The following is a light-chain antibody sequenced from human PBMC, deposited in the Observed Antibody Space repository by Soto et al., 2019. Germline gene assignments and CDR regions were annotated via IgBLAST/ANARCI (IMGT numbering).Light chain of an antibody. Sequence: QSALTQPASVSGSPGQSITISCTGTSSDVGRYNSVSWYQQHPGKAPKLMIYDVTNRPSGVSNRFSGSKSGNTASLTISGLQAEDEADYYCRSYTSSSTVVFGGGTKLTVL. CDR1: SSDVGRYNS. J-gene: IGLJ2*01. CDR2: DVT. V-gene: IGLV2-14*03. CDR3: RSYTSSSTVV.